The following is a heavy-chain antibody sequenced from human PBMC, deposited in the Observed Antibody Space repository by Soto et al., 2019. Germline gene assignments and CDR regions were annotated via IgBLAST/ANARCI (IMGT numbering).Heavy chain of an antibody. Sequence: EVQLVESGGGLIQPGGSLRLSCVASGFTVSNTYVSWVRQAPGKGLEWLSLMYSGGSTYYGHSVKGRFTISRDNSKNTLYLQLNSLRVDDTAVYYCARDARSSGWFGWFDPWGQVTLVTVSS. CDR1: GFTVSNTY. CDR2: MYSGGST. D-gene: IGHD6-19*01. J-gene: IGHJ5*02. V-gene: IGHV3-53*01. CDR3: ARDARSSGWFGWFDP.